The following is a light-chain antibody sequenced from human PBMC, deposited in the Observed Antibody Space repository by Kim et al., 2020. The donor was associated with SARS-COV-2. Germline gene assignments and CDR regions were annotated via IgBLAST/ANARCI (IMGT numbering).Light chain of an antibody. J-gene: IGLJ3*02. CDR3: LAWDSSLSAWV. V-gene: IGLV10-54*01. CDR2: RNN. CDR1: SNNVGNEG. Sequence: QTSPPPSTGNSNNVGNEGASWLQQTQGHPPKLLSNRNNHRPSGISERISASRSGDTASLTITGLQPEDEADYYCLAWDSSLSAWVFGGGTQLTVL.